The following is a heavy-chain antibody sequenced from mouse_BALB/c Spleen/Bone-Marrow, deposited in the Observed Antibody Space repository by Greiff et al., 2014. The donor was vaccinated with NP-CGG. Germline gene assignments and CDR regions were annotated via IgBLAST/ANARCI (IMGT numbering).Heavy chain of an antibody. D-gene: IGHD2-4*01. Sequence: EVHLVESGGDLVRPGGSLKLSCAASGFTFSSYDMSWVRQTPDKRLEWVATIGSGGSYTYYPDSVKGRFTISRDNAKNTLYLQMSSLKSGDTAMYYCSRLSYDYDGAWFAYWGQGTLVTVSA. CDR1: GFTFSSYD. J-gene: IGHJ3*01. V-gene: IGHV5-6*01. CDR2: IGSGGSYT. CDR3: SRLSYDYDGAWFAY.